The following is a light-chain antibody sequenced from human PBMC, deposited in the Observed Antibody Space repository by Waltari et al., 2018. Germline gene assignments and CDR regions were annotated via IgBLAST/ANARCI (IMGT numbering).Light chain of an antibody. Sequence: DVQLTQSPSSLSASVGDRVTITCQASQDIYNYLNWFQQKPGKAPKPLIYDASNLETGVPSRFSGSRSGTDFTFTISSLQPEDVATYYCQQYENFPYSFGQGTKLDIK. CDR1: QDIYNY. CDR3: QQYENFPYS. J-gene: IGKJ2*03. CDR2: DAS. V-gene: IGKV1-33*01.